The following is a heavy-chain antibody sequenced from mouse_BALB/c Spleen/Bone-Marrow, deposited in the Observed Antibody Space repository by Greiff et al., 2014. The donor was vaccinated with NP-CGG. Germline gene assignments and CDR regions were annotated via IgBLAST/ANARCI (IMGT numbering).Heavy chain of an antibody. Sequence: VQLQQSGAELVRPGVSVKISCKGSGYTFTDYAMHWVKQSHAKSLEWIGVISTYYGDASYNQKFKGKATMTVDKSSSTAYMELARPTSEDSAIYYCAREGGNFPWFAYWGQGTLVTVSA. D-gene: IGHD2-1*01. V-gene: IGHV1S137*01. CDR2: ISTYYGDA. J-gene: IGHJ3*01. CDR1: GYTFTDYA. CDR3: AREGGNFPWFAY.